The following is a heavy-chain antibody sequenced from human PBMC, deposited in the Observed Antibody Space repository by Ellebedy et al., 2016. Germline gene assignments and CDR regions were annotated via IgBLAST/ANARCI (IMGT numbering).Heavy chain of an antibody. V-gene: IGHV3-15*05. J-gene: IGHJ4*02. D-gene: IGHD3-3*01. CDR3: TTDLYISSSWSNDF. CDR2: IKDKANGGKT. Sequence: GGSLRLSCAASGFTFKTAWMNWVRQAPGKGLEWVSRIKDKANGGKTDYAAPVKGRFAISRDDERDTVFLQMNSLELEDTAVYYCTTDLYISSSWSNDFWGQGTLVTVSS. CDR1: GFTFKTAW.